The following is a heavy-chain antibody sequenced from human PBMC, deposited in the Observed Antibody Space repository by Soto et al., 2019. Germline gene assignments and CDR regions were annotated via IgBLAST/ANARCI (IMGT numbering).Heavy chain of an antibody. D-gene: IGHD2-15*01. CDR1: AFTFSSYG. CDR2: ISYDGSNK. Sequence: GGSLTPSCPPSAFTFSSYGMHWVRQAPGKGLEWVAVISYDGSNKSYADSVKGRFTISRDNSKNTLYLQMNSLRAEDTAVYYCAKAAGIGYCSGGSCKNWFDPWGQGTLVTVSS. V-gene: IGHV3-30*18. CDR3: AKAAGIGYCSGGSCKNWFDP. J-gene: IGHJ5*02.